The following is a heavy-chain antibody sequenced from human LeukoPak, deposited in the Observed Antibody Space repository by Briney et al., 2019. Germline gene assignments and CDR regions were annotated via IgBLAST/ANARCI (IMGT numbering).Heavy chain of an antibody. Sequence: GGSLRLSCAASGLPISNDVMTWVRQAPGNWMEWVSAIGADGHSTDYANSVKGRFTISRDNSKNTLYLQMNSLSAEDTALYYCARRVGGTPDYWGRGTLVTVSS. V-gene: IGHV3-23*01. CDR1: GLPISNDV. D-gene: IGHD1-26*01. J-gene: IGHJ4*02. CDR2: IGADGHST. CDR3: ARRVGGTPDY.